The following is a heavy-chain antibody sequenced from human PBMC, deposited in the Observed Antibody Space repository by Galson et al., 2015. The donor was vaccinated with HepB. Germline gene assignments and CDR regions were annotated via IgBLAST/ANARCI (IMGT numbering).Heavy chain of an antibody. Sequence: SVKVSCKASGYTFTTYAMHWVRQAPGQRLEWMGWINAGNGDTKYSQKFQGRVMITRDTSASTAYMELSSLRSEDTAVYYCARGYVRGSHRPAYWGQGTLVTVSS. CDR1: GYTFTTYA. CDR2: INAGNGDT. CDR3: ARGYVRGSHRPAY. D-gene: IGHD3-16*02. V-gene: IGHV1-3*01. J-gene: IGHJ4*02.